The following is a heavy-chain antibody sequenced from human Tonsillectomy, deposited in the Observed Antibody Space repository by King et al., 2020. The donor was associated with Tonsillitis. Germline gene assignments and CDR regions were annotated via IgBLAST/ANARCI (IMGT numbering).Heavy chain of an antibody. CDR3: ARGWPEMATRGNWFDP. D-gene: IGHD5-24*01. CDR2: INWNGGSA. Sequence: VQLVESGGGVVRPGGSLRLSCAAAGFTFDDYGMSWVRQAPGKGLEWVSGINWNGGSADYADSVKGRFTISRDNVKNSLYLQMNSLRAEDTALYYCARGWPEMATRGNWFDPWGQGTLVTVSS. V-gene: IGHV3-20*04. J-gene: IGHJ5*02. CDR1: GFTFDDYG.